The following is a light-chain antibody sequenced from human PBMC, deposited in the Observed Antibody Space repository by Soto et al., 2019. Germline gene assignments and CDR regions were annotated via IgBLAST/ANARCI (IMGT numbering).Light chain of an antibody. Sequence: EIVLTQSPGTLSLSPGERATLSCRASQSVSSSYLAWYQQKPGQAPRLLIYGASSRATGIPDRFSGSGSGTDFTLTISRLEPEDFAVYLCQQYGSSPFTFGPGTKVDIK. V-gene: IGKV3-20*01. J-gene: IGKJ3*01. CDR3: QQYGSSPFT. CDR2: GAS. CDR1: QSVSSSY.